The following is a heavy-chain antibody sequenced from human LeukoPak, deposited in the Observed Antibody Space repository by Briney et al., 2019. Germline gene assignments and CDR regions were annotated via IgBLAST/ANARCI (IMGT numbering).Heavy chain of an antibody. CDR1: GFTFSSYS. CDR2: ISSSSSYI. Sequence: PGGSLRLSCAVSGFTFSSYSMNWVRQAPGKGLEWVSSISSSSSYIYHADSVKGRFTISRDNAKNSLYLQMSSLRAEDTAVYYCARDGGSSWYFDYWGQGTLVTVSS. V-gene: IGHV3-21*01. J-gene: IGHJ4*02. CDR3: ARDGGSSWYFDY. D-gene: IGHD6-13*01.